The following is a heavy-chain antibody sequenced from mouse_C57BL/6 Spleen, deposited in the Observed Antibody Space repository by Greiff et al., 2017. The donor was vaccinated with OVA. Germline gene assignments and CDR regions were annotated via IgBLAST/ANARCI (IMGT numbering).Heavy chain of an antibody. CDR2: ISYDGSN. CDR1: GYSITSGYY. Sequence: EVKLQESGPGLVKPSQSLSLTCSVTGYSITSGYYWNWIRQFPGNKLEWMGYISYDGSNNYNPSLKNRISITRDTSKNQFFLKLNSVTTEDTATYYCAREGWLRYWYFDVWGTGTTVTVSS. V-gene: IGHV3-6*01. D-gene: IGHD2-2*01. J-gene: IGHJ1*03. CDR3: AREGWLRYWYFDV.